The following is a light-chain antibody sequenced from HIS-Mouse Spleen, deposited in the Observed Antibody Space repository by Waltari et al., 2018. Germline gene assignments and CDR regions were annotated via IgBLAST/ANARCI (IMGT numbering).Light chain of an antibody. CDR1: SSDVGGFNH. CDR2: EVS. CDR3: SSYTSSSTNWV. Sequence: QSALTQPASVSGSPVQSITISCTGTSSDVGGFNHVFGYQQQPGKAPKLMIYEVSNRPSGVSNRFSGSKSGNTASLTISGVQAEDEADYYCSSYTSSSTNWVFGGGTKLTVL. J-gene: IGLJ3*02. V-gene: IGLV2-14*01.